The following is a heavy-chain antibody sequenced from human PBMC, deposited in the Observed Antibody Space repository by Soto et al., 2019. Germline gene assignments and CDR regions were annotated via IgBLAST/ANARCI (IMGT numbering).Heavy chain of an antibody. J-gene: IGHJ2*01. CDR1: DYIFLAYG. D-gene: IGHD2-15*01. V-gene: IGHV1-18*01. CDR2: ISPKFGRK. CDR3: ARDDCNGGSCDGGHYLDL. Sequence: QVQLVQSGPEVKKAGASVKVSCTAPTDYIFLAYGFDWERQAPGQGLEWMGWISPKFGRKNYARTLQDRFTMTTDVSTNSVSMELRDLRSDDTAVYYCARDDCNGGSCDGGHYLDLWGRGTPISVSS.